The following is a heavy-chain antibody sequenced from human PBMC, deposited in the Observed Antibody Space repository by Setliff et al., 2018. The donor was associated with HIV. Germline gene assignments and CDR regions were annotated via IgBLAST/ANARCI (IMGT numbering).Heavy chain of an antibody. V-gene: IGHV4-34*01. Sequence: KTSETLSLTCAVYGRAFTGYFWTWIRHFPGKGLEWIGEISHSGSTNYNPSLEGRVIMSVDTSKNQFSLRLTSVTAADTAAYYCARWGGYCSSEDCRRDYYYFYGMDVWGQGTTVTVSS. D-gene: IGHD2-2*01. CDR2: ISHSGST. J-gene: IGHJ6*02. CDR1: GRAFTGYF. CDR3: ARWGGYCSSEDCRRDYYYFYGMDV.